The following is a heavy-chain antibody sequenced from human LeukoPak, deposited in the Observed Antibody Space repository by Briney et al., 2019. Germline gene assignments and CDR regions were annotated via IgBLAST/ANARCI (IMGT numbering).Heavy chain of an antibody. CDR3: ITEFRWEMILDY. D-gene: IGHD1-26*01. Sequence: GGSLRLSCAASGFTFTNAWMSWVRQAPGKGLEWVGRIKSKADGGTTDYAAPVKDRFNISRDDSKNTLYLQMNSLKTEDTAVYYCITEFRWEMILDYWGQGTLVTVSS. J-gene: IGHJ4*02. V-gene: IGHV3-15*01. CDR2: IKSKADGGTT. CDR1: GFTFTNAW.